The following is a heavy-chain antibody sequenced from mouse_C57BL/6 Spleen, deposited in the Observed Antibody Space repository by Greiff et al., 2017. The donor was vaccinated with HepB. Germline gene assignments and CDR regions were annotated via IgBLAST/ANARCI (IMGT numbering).Heavy chain of an antibody. Sequence: QVQLQQSGAELVKPGASVKISCKASGYAFSSYWMNWVKQRPGKGLEWIGQIYPGDGDTNYNGKFKGKATLTADKSSSTAYMQLSSLTSADSAVYFCARLITTVVPYWYFDVWGTGTTVTVSS. CDR1: GYAFSSYW. CDR2: IYPGDGDT. V-gene: IGHV1-80*01. D-gene: IGHD1-1*01. CDR3: ARLITTVVPYWYFDV. J-gene: IGHJ1*03.